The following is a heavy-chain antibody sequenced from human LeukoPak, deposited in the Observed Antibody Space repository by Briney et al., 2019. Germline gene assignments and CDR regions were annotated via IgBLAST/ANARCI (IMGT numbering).Heavy chain of an antibody. CDR2: ISYDGSNK. D-gene: IGHD6-13*01. V-gene: IGHV3-30-3*01. Sequence: PGGSLRLSCAASGFTFSNYAMHWVRQAPGKGLEWVADISYDGSNKYYADSVKGRFTISRDNSKNTLYLQMNSLRAEDTAVYYCARGPVRAAAARVFDYWGQGTLVTVSS. J-gene: IGHJ4*02. CDR1: GFTFSNYA. CDR3: ARGPVRAAAARVFDY.